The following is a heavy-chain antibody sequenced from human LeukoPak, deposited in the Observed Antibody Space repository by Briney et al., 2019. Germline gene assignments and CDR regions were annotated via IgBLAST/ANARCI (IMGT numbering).Heavy chain of an antibody. Sequence: PSGTLSLTCAVYGGSFSGYYWSWIRQPPGKGLEWIGEINHSGSTNYNPSLKSRVAISVDTSKNQFSLKLSSVTAADTAVYYCARDHSSSCLDYWGQGTLVTVSS. CDR2: INHSGST. V-gene: IGHV4-34*01. CDR1: GGSFSGYY. D-gene: IGHD6-13*01. CDR3: ARDHSSSCLDY. J-gene: IGHJ4*02.